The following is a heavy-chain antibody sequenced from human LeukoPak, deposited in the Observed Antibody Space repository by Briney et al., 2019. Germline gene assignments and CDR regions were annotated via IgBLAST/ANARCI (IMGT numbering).Heavy chain of an antibody. J-gene: IGHJ4*02. CDR1: GYTFTSYD. D-gene: IGHD2-8*01. V-gene: IGHV1-8*03. CDR3: ARGHGPPTDCTNGVCYTRGYFDY. CDR2: MNPNSGNT. Sequence: ASVKVSCKASGYTFTSYDINWVRQATGQGLEWMGWMNPNSGNTGYAQKFQGRVTITRNTSISTAYMELSSLRSEDTAVYYCARGHGPPTDCTNGVCYTRGYFDYWGQGTLVTVSS.